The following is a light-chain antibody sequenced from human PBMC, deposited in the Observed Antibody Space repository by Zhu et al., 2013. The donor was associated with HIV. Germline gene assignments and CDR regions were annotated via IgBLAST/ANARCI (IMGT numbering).Light chain of an antibody. V-gene: IGKV3-20*01. Sequence: EIVLTQSPATLSLSPGERATLSCRASQSVSGFLAWYRQKPGQAPRLLVYGASSRATGIPDRFSGSGSGTDFTLTISRLEPEDFAVYYCQQYSDSPYSFGQGTKLEIK. CDR1: QSVSGF. CDR3: QQYSDSPYS. CDR2: GAS. J-gene: IGKJ2*01.